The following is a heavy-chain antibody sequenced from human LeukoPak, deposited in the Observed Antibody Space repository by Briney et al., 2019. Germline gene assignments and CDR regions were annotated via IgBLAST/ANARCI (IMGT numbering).Heavy chain of an antibody. CDR2: FDPEDGET. V-gene: IGHV1-24*01. J-gene: IGHJ6*02. D-gene: IGHD3-10*01. Sequence: GASVKVSCKVSGYTLTELSMHWVRQAPGKGLEWMGGFDPEDGETIYAQKFQGRVTMTEDTSTDTAYMELSSLRSEDTAVYYCATVPFVGWRGVTPGGYYYGMDVWGQGTTVTVSS. CDR3: ATVPFVGWRGVTPGGYYYGMDV. CDR1: GYTLTELS.